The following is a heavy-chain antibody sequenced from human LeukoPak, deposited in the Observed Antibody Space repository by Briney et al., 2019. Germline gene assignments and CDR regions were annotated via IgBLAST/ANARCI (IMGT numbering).Heavy chain of an antibody. Sequence: GGSLRLSCAASGFTFSDYYMSWIRQAPGKGLEWVSYITSTSSYTNYADSVKGRFTISKDNAKNSLDLQMNSLRAEDTAVYYCARRGWYGYYFDYWGEGTLVTASS. J-gene: IGHJ4*02. CDR1: GFTFSDYY. D-gene: IGHD6-19*01. CDR2: ITSTSSYT. V-gene: IGHV3-11*03. CDR3: ARRGWYGYYFDY.